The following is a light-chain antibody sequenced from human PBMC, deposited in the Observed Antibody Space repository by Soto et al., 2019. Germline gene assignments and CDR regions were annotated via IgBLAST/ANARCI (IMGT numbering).Light chain of an antibody. CDR2: DAS. CDR3: QQPPRNT. V-gene: IGKV3-11*01. Sequence: DIVLTQSPATLSLSPGERATLSCRASQSVGSNVAWYQQKAGQAPRLLIYDASNRATGVPARFSGSGSGTDFTLTISSLAPEDFAVYFSQQPPRNTFGQGSNLEI. J-gene: IGKJ2*01. CDR1: QSVGSN.